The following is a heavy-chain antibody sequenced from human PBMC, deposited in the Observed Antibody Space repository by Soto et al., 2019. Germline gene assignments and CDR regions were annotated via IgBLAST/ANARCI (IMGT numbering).Heavy chain of an antibody. V-gene: IGHV5-51*01. Sequence: PGESLKISCQASGYSFSNFWIAWVRQMPGEGLEWLGITDPDDSDTRYSPSFLGQVTISADKSIKTTYLQWSSLKASDTAIYFCASSVLVTSTMNYFDLWGQGTLVTVSS. D-gene: IGHD2-8*02. CDR3: ASSVLVTSTMNYFDL. CDR1: GYSFSNFW. J-gene: IGHJ4*02. CDR2: TDPDDSDT.